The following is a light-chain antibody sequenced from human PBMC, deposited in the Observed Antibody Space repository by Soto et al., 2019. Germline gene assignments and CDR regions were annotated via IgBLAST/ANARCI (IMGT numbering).Light chain of an antibody. Sequence: EIVMTQSPATLSVSPGGTATLSCRPSRSVSSNLAWYQQKPGQAPRRLIYGASPRATGIPARFSGSGSRKEFTLTTSNPQFEDFAVYSCQQSDNWPPGPFAQGTKVDIK. CDR1: RSVSSN. CDR3: QQSDNWPPGP. CDR2: GAS. V-gene: IGKV3-15*01. J-gene: IGKJ1*01.